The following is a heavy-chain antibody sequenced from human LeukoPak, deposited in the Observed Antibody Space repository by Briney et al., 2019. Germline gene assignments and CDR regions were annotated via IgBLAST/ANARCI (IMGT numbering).Heavy chain of an antibody. Sequence: ASVKVSCKASGYTFTGYYMHWVRQAPGQGLEWMGWINPNSGGTNYAQKFQGRVTMTRDTSISTAYMELSRLRSDDTAVYYCARWSDFYVFGRGYNNYFDYWGQGPLVTVS. D-gene: IGHD3-3*01. CDR2: INPNSGGT. CDR3: ARWSDFYVFGRGYNNYFDY. J-gene: IGHJ4*02. V-gene: IGHV1-2*02. CDR1: GYTFTGYY.